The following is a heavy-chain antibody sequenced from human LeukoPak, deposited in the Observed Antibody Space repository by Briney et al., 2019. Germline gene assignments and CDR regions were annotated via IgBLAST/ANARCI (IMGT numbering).Heavy chain of an antibody. J-gene: IGHJ4*02. CDR1: GFTFSSYE. CDR3: ARDPTTLTTFALGYFDY. CDR2: ISSSGNTI. Sequence: GGSLRLSCAASGFTFSSYEMNWVRQAPGEGLEWVSYISSSGNTIYYANSVKGRFIISRDNAKSSLYLQMNSLRAEDTAIYYCARDPTTLTTFALGYFDYWGQGTLVTVSS. D-gene: IGHD4-11*01. V-gene: IGHV3-48*03.